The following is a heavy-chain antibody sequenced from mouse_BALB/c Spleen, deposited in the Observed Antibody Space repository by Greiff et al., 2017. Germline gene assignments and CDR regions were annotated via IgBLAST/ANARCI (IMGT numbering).Heavy chain of an antibody. CDR2: INPGSGGT. Sequence: QVQLQQSGAELVRPGTSVKVSCKASGYAFTNYLIEWVKQRPGQGLEWIGVINPGSGGTNYNEKFKGKATLTADKSSSTAYMQLSSLTSDDSAVYFCARERDEGGGAMDYWGQGTSVTVSS. CDR3: ARERDEGGGAMDY. D-gene: IGHD3-3*01. CDR1: GYAFTNYL. J-gene: IGHJ4*01. V-gene: IGHV1-54*01.